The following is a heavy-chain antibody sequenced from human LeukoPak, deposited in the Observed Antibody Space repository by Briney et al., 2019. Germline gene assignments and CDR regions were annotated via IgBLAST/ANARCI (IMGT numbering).Heavy chain of an antibody. Sequence: ASVKVSCKASGYTFTGYYMHWVRQAPGQGLEWMGWISAYNGNTNYAQKLQGRVTMTTDTSTSTAYMELRSLRSDDTAVYYCARGGVELPYYYYYYMDVWGKGTTVTVSS. CDR1: GYTFTGYY. V-gene: IGHV1-18*04. J-gene: IGHJ6*03. CDR3: ARGGVELPYYYYYYMDV. CDR2: ISAYNGNT. D-gene: IGHD1-26*01.